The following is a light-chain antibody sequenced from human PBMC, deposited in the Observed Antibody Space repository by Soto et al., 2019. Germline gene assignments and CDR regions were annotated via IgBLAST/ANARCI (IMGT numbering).Light chain of an antibody. CDR2: GVS. J-gene: IGKJ1*01. CDR1: QSVRTY. Sequence: DIQMTQSPGSLSASVGDRITITCRASQSVRTYLNWYQQKPGKAPNLLIYGVSSIQSGVPSMFSGSGSGTDFTLTISSLQPEDFAHYYCQQSYSKHWTFGQGTKVEIK. V-gene: IGKV1-39*01. CDR3: QQSYSKHWT.